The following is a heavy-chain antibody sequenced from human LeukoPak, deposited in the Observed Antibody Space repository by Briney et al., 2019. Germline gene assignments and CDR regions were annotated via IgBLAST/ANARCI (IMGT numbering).Heavy chain of an antibody. J-gene: IGHJ4*02. Sequence: GGSLRLSCAASEFTFSDYYMSWIRQAPGKGLEWVSYISSSSSYTNYADSVKGRFTISRDNAKNSLYLQMNSLRAEDTAVYYCARGSNSGSYLTHWGQGTLVTVSS. D-gene: IGHD1-26*01. CDR1: EFTFSDYY. CDR3: ARGSNSGSYLTH. CDR2: ISSSSSYT. V-gene: IGHV3-11*05.